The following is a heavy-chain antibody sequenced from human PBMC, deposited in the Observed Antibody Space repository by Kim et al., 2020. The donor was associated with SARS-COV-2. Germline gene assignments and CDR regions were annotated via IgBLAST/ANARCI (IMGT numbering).Heavy chain of an antibody. J-gene: IGHJ1*01. CDR1: GDSVTSSFYY. CDR2: LFYTGTT. Sequence: SETLSLTCSVSGDSVTSSFYYWAWIRQPPGKGLEWIGSLFYTGTTFYNPSPNNQCTISSATSTNRFSLRLPSVTAQDPPSYFCSGRRQKRGASPFYHWG. V-gene: IGHV4-39*01. D-gene: IGHD2-2*01. CDR3: SGRRQKRGASPFYH.